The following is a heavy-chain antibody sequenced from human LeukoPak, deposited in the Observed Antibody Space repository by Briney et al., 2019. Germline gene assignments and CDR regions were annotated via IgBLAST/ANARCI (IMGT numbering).Heavy chain of an antibody. CDR2: ISDTGTST. CDR3: AKVQYMRGFDY. D-gene: IGHD6-6*01. J-gene: IGHJ4*02. CDR1: GFSFSSYA. V-gene: IGHV3-23*01. Sequence: GGSLRLSCAASGFSFSSYAMTWVRQAPGKGLEWVSDISDTGTSTHYAESVKGRFTISRDNSKKTLYLQMNSLRAEDTALYYCAKVQYMRGFDYWGQGTLVTVSS.